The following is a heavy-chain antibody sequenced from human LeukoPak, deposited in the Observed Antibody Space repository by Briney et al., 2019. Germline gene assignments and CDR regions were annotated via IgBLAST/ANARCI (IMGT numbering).Heavy chain of an antibody. D-gene: IGHD3-10*02. CDR3: AKAGDTIGVRSPLDP. J-gene: IGHJ5*02. Sequence: ETGGSLRLSCAASGFTFSSYEMSWVRQAPGKGLEWVSAISGSGGSTYYADSVKGRFTISRDNSKNTLYLQMNSLRAEDTAVYYCAKAGDTIGVRSPLDPWGQGTLVTVSS. V-gene: IGHV3-23*01. CDR2: ISGSGGST. CDR1: GFTFSSYE.